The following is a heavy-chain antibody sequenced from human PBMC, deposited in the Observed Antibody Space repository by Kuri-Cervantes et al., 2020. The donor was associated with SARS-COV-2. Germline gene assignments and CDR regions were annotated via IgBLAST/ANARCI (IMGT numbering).Heavy chain of an antibody. D-gene: IGHD5-12*01. V-gene: IGHV3-30*02. CDR2: IRYDGSNK. Sequence: GGSLRLSCAASGFTFSSYGMHWVRQAPGKGLEWVAFIRYDGSNKYYADSVKGRFTISRDNSKNTLYLQMNSLRAEDTAVYYCARDQGGYGPTTIDYWGQGTPVTVSS. CDR3: ARDQGGYGPTTIDY. CDR1: GFTFSSYG. J-gene: IGHJ4*02.